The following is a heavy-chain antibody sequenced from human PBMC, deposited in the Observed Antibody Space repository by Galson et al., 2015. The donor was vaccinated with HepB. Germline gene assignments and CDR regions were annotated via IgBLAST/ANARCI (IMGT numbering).Heavy chain of an antibody. D-gene: IGHD5-24*01. V-gene: IGHV1-2*04. CDR1: GYTFTGYY. CDR2: INPNSGGT. J-gene: IGHJ3*02. Sequence: SVKVSCKASGYTFTGYYMHWVRQAPGQGPEWMGWINPNSGGTNYAQKFQGWVTMTRDTSISTAYMELSRLRSDDTAVYYCARDRRDGYNRDAFDIWGQGTMITVSS. CDR3: ARDRRDGYNRDAFDI.